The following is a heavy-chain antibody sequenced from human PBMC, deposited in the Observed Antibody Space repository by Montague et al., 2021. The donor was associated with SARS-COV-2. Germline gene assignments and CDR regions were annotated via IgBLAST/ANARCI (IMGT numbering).Heavy chain of an antibody. V-gene: IGHV3-53*01. D-gene: IGHD3-3*01. CDR1: GFAFRTKY. J-gene: IGHJ4*02. CDR3: ARRSAVPGSFDF. CDR2: TYDGGDAT. Sequence: SLRLSCAASGFAFRTKYLTWVRQAPGKGLEWVSVTYDGGDATYYADSVKGRFTVSRDDSKNTLFLQMSSLRAEDTAVCYCARRSAVPGSFDFWGQGTLVTVSS.